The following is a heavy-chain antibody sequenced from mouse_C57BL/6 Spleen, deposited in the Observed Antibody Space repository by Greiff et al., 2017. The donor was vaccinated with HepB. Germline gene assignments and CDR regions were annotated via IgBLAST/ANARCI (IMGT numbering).Heavy chain of an antibody. CDR2: IYPGSGST. V-gene: IGHV1-55*01. CDR3: ARGAQATLDAMDY. J-gene: IGHJ4*01. Sequence: QVQLQQPGAELVKPGASVKMSCKASGYTFTSYWITWVKQRPGQGLEWIGDIYPGSGSTNYNDKFKSKATLTVDTSSSTAYMQLSSLTSEDSAVYYCARGAQATLDAMDYWGQGTSVTVSS. D-gene: IGHD3-2*02. CDR1: GYTFTSYW.